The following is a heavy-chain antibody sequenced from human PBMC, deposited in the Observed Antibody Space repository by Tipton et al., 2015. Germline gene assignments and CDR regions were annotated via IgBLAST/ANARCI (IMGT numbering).Heavy chain of an antibody. J-gene: IGHJ6*02. D-gene: IGHD6-19*01. V-gene: IGHV4-59*01. CDR1: GGSISSYY. Sequence: TLSLTCTVSGGSISSYYWSWIRQPPGKRLEWIGYIYYSGSTNYNPSLKSRVTISVDTSKNQFSLKLSSVTAADTAVYYCARDRIAVAGHYYYFYYGMDVWGQGTTVTVSS. CDR3: ARDRIAVAGHYYYFYYGMDV. CDR2: IYYSGST.